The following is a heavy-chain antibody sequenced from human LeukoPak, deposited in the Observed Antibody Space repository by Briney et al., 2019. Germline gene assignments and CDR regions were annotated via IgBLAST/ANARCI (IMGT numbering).Heavy chain of an antibody. Sequence: KPGGSLRLSWAASGFTFRDYYMSGFRRPPGKGLEWVSYISSSGSTIYYADSVKGRFTISRDNAKHSLYLQMNSLRAEDTAVYYCARGDRSFDYWGQGTLVTVSS. CDR3: ARGDRSFDY. CDR1: GFTFRDYY. CDR2: ISSSGSTI. V-gene: IGHV3-11*01. D-gene: IGHD3-22*01. J-gene: IGHJ4*02.